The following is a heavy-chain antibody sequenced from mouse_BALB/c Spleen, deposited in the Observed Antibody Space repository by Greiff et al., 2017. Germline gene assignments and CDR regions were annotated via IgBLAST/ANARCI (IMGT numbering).Heavy chain of an antibody. V-gene: IGHV1S81*02. J-gene: IGHJ1*01. CDR3: TRWLIYDGYYGWYFDV. Sequence: QVQLKESGAELVKPGASVKLSCKASGYTFTSYYMYWVKQRPGQGLEWIGEINPSNGGTNFNEKFKSKATLTVDKSSSTAYMQLSSLTSEDSAVYYCTRWLIYDGYYGWYFDVWGAGTTVTVSS. CDR2: INPSNGGT. CDR1: GYTFTSYY. D-gene: IGHD2-3*01.